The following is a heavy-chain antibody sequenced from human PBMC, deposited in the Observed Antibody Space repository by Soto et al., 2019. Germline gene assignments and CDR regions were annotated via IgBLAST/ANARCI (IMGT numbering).Heavy chain of an antibody. Sequence: GGSLRLSCAASGFTFSDYYMTWIRQAPGKGLEWISYISTRGDYTNYADSVKGRFTISRDNAKSSLYLQMNTPRAEDTAVYYCARDRDLSSSWSFDYWGQGILVTVSS. D-gene: IGHD6-13*01. CDR1: GFTFSDYY. CDR3: ARDRDLSSSWSFDY. V-gene: IGHV3-11*06. CDR2: ISTRGDYT. J-gene: IGHJ4*02.